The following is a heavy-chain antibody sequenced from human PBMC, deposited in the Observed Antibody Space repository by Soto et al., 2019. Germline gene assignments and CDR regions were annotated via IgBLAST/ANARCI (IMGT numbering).Heavy chain of an antibody. CDR2: IKSKTDGGTT. V-gene: IGHV3-15*01. CDR3: TTVPAYYDFWSGYFHGGYTMGNYYYYYYMDV. D-gene: IGHD3-3*01. J-gene: IGHJ6*03. Sequence: GGSLRLSCAASGFTFSNAWMSWVRQAPGKGLEWVGRIKSKTDGGTTDYAAPVKGRFTISRDDSKNTLYLQMNSLKTEDTAVYYCTTVPAYYDFWSGYFHGGYTMGNYYYYYYMDVWGKGTTVTVSS. CDR1: GFTFSNAW.